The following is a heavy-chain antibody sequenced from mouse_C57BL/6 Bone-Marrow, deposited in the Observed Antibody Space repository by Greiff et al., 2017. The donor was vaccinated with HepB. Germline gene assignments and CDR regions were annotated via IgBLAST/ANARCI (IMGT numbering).Heavy chain of an antibody. V-gene: IGHV3-8*01. J-gene: IGHJ1*03. D-gene: IGHD1-1*01. CDR1: GYSITSDY. Sequence: DVMLVESGPGLAKPSQTLSLTCSVTGYSITSDYWNWIRKFPGNKLEYMGYISYSGSTYYNPSLKSRISITRDTSKNQYYLQLNSVTTEDTATYYCARWATTVVGGWYFDVWGTGTTVTVSS. CDR3: ARWATTVVGGWYFDV. CDR2: ISYSGST.